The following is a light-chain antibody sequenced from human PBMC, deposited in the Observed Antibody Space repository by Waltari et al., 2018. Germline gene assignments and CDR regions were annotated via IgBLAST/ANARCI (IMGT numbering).Light chain of an antibody. CDR1: QGISNS. Sequence: DIQMTQSPSSLSASLGDRVTITCRASQGISNSLAWYQQKPGKAPKPLLYAASRLESGVPSRFSGSGSGTDYTLTISSLQPEDFATYYCQQYYSTPPVITFGQGTRLEIK. CDR3: QQYYSTPPVIT. J-gene: IGKJ5*01. CDR2: AAS. V-gene: IGKV1-NL1*01.